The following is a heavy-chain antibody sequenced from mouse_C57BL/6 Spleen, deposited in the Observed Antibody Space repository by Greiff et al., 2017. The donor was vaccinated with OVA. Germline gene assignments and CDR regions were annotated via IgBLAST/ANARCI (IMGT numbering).Heavy chain of an antibody. D-gene: IGHD3-1*01. V-gene: IGHV1-7*01. CDR3: ARSGDY. Sequence: VQLQQSGAELAQPGSPVMLSCKASCYSFTSYWMHCVKPPPGQGLEWILFINPSCGYNKYNPMFTDLAILTADESDSTAYMQLSRLTYEDYAVYYWARSGDYWGQGTSVTVSS. J-gene: IGHJ4*01. CDR1: CYSFTSYW. CDR2: INPSCGYN.